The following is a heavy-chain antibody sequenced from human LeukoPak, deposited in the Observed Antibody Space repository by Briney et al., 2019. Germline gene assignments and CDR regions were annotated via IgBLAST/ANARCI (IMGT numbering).Heavy chain of an antibody. D-gene: IGHD3-10*01. Sequence: ASVKVSCKTSGYIFTDYYIHWVRQAPGQGLEWMGWINPKTGDTNSAQKFQRWVTMTRDTSISTAYMELSRLRSDDTAVYYCARSGITMVRGVLYYFDYWGQGTLVTVSS. CDR2: INPKTGDT. V-gene: IGHV1-2*04. CDR3: ARSGITMVRGVLYYFDY. J-gene: IGHJ4*02. CDR1: GYIFTDYY.